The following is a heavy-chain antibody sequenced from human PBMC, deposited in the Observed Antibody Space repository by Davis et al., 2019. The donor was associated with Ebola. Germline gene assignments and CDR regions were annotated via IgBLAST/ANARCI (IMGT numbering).Heavy chain of an antibody. V-gene: IGHV3-30-3*01. CDR3: VICAQQWLVH. Sequence: GESLKISCAASGFSFNNYPFHWVRQAPGKGLEWVAVISYDGTIQDYTDSVKGRFTISRDDSKNTLYLQMNSLRPEDTAVYYCVICAQQWLVHWGQGTLVTVSS. D-gene: IGHD6-19*01. J-gene: IGHJ4*02. CDR1: GFSFNNYP. CDR2: ISYDGTIQ.